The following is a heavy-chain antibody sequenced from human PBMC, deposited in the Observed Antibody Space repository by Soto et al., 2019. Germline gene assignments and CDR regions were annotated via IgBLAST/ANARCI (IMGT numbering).Heavy chain of an antibody. CDR1: GYTFTDYH. CDR2: INANNGGA. Sequence: GASVKVSCKASGYTFTDYHIHWVRQAPGQGLEFMGWINANNGGAGSAQQFQGRVTVTRDTSITTVYMELSNLRSDDTAVYYCAREGGSETLQPSYNWFDTWGQGTLVTVGS. J-gene: IGHJ5*02. V-gene: IGHV1-2*02. D-gene: IGHD6-25*01. CDR3: AREGGSETLQPSYNWFDT.